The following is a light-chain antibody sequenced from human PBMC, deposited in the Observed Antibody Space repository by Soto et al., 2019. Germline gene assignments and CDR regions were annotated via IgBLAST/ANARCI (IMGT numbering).Light chain of an antibody. CDR1: SSDVGAYNY. V-gene: IGLV2-14*01. J-gene: IGLJ2*01. CDR2: EVS. CDR3: SSYTSSTTLVL. Sequence: QSALTQPASVSGSPGQSITSSCTGTSSDVGAYNYVSWYQQHPGKAPKLMIYEVSDRPSGVSNRFSGSKSGNTASLTISGLQPEDEADYYCSSYTSSTTLVLFGGGTKVTVL.